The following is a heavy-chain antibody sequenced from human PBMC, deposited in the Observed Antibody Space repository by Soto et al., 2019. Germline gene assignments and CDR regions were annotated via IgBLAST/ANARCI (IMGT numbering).Heavy chain of an antibody. V-gene: IGHV2-5*02. Sequence: QITLKESGPTLVKPTQTLTLTCTFSGFSLSSTRMAVGWIRQPPGKALEWLALIYWDDDKRYSPFLKSRLTSTKDTSKNQVVLTMSNMDPEDTARYYCAHIVVAGLGYYFDYWGQGTLVTVSS. CDR2: IYWDDDK. CDR3: AHIVVAGLGYYFDY. CDR1: GFSLSSTRMA. D-gene: IGHD6-19*01. J-gene: IGHJ4*02.